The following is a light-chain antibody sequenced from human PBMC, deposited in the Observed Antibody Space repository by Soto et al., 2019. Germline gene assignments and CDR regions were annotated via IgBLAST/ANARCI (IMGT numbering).Light chain of an antibody. J-gene: IGKJ4*01. Sequence: DIVMTQSPDSLAVSLGERATINCKSSQSLLYSSNNKNYLAWYQQKPGQPPKLLIYWASTRESGVPDRFSGSGSGTDFTLTISSLQAEDVAVYYCQQYYSNPLTFGGGTKVELK. CDR2: WAS. CDR1: QSLLYSSNNKNY. V-gene: IGKV4-1*01. CDR3: QQYYSNPLT.